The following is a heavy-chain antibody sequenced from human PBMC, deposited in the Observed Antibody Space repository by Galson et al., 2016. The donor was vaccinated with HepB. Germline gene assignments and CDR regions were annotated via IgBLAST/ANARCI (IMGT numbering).Heavy chain of an antibody. CDR2: ISWNSGNI. CDR3: ARPRVLTPGAFDI. D-gene: IGHD3-3*01. J-gene: IGHJ3*02. CDR1: GFIFDDFA. V-gene: IGHV3-9*01. Sequence: SLRLSCAASGFIFDDFAMHWVRQAPGKGLEWVSGISWNSGNIDYADSVKGRFTISRDNAKNSLYLQMNSLRAADTALYYCARPRVLTPGAFDIWGQGTMVTVSS.